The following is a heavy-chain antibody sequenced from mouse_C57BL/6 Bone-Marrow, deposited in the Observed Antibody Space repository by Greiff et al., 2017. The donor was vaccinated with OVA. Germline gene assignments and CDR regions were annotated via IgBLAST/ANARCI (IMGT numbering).Heavy chain of an antibody. D-gene: IGHD2-12*01. V-gene: IGHV1-15*01. CDR2: IDPETGGT. Sequence: VKLMESGAELVRPGASVTLSCKASGYTFTDYEMHWVKQTPVHGLEWIGAIDPETGGTAYNQKFKGKAILTADKSSSTAYMELRSLTSEDSAVYYCTRSGGYYSLFYWGQGTLVTVSA. J-gene: IGHJ3*01. CDR3: TRSGGYYSLFY. CDR1: GYTFTDYE.